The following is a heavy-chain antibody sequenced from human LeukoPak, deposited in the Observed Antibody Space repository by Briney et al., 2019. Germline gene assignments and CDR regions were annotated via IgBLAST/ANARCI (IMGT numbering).Heavy chain of an antibody. CDR2: INHSGST. D-gene: IGHD3-9*01. V-gene: IGHV4-38-2*02. CDR3: ARANHQYYDILTGYYAFDY. CDR1: GYSISSGYY. J-gene: IGHJ4*02. Sequence: SETLSLTCTVSGYSISSGYYWGWIRQPPGKGLEWIGEINHSGSTNYNPSLKSRVTISVDTSKNQFSLKLSSVTAADTAVYYCARANHQYYDILTGYYAFDYWGQGTLVTVSS.